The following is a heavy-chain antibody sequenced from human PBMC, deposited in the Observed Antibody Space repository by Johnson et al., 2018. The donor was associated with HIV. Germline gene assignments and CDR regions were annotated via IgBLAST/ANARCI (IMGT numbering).Heavy chain of an antibody. Sequence: QLVESGGGLVQPGRSLRLSCAASGFTFDDYAMHWVRQAPGKGLEWVSGISWNSGSIGYADSVKGRFTISRDNAKNSLYLQMNRLRAEDPALYYCAKVFSVELPAFDIWGQGTMVTVSS. D-gene: IGHD1-26*01. CDR1: GFTFDDYA. V-gene: IGHV3-9*01. CDR3: AKVFSVELPAFDI. J-gene: IGHJ3*02. CDR2: ISWNSGSI.